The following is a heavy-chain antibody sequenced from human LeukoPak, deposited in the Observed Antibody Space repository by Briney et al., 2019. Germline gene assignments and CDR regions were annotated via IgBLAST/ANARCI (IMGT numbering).Heavy chain of an antibody. J-gene: IGHJ4*02. D-gene: IGHD3-16*01. CDR3: AKQMSTVTFTPFDY. V-gene: IGHV3-23*01. CDR1: GFTLRSHA. Sequence: GGSLRLSCAASGFTLRSHATSGGREAPGKGLEWVSAISGSGGSTDYVDSVKGRFTISRDNSKNTLYLQMTSLGADDTAVYYCAKQMSTVTFTPFDYWGQGTLVTVSS. CDR2: ISGSGGST.